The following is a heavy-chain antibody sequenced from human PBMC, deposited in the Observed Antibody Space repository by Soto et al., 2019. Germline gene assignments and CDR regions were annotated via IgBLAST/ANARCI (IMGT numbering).Heavy chain of an antibody. CDR1: GFTFSSYW. J-gene: IGHJ6*02. D-gene: IGHD3-3*01. CDR2: INSDGSST. CDR3: ARDRLTYYDFWSGSRPYGMDV. V-gene: IGHV3-74*01. Sequence: GGSLRLSCAASGFTFSSYWMHWVRQAPGKGLVWVSRINSDGSSTSYADSVKGRFTISRDNAKNTLYLQMNSLRAEDTAVYYCARDRLTYYDFWSGSRPYGMDVWGQGTTVTVSS.